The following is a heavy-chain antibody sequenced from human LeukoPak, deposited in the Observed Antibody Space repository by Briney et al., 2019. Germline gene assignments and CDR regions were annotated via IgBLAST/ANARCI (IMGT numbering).Heavy chain of an antibody. Sequence: GGSLRLSCAASGFTVSSNHMSWLRQSPGKGLEWVSVIYSGGSTYYADSVKGRFTISRDNSKNTLYLQMNSLRAEDPAVYYCARSYYYGSGSYDYWGQGTLVTVSS. V-gene: IGHV3-53*01. CDR3: ARSYYYGSGSYDY. CDR2: IYSGGST. CDR1: GFTVSSNH. J-gene: IGHJ4*02. D-gene: IGHD3-10*01.